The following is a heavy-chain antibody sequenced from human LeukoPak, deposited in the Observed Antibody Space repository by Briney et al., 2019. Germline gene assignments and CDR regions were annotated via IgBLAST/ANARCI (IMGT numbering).Heavy chain of an antibody. J-gene: IGHJ4*02. V-gene: IGHV4-59*01. D-gene: IGHD3-10*01. CDR2: IYDSGTT. CDR1: RGSIRTYY. CDR3: ARGARSSDY. Sequence: PSETLSLTCTVSRGSIRTYYWSWIRQSPGKGLEWIGYIYDSGTTKYNPSLKSRVTISVDTSKNQFSLKLSSVTAADTAVYYCARGARSSDYWGQGTLVTVSS.